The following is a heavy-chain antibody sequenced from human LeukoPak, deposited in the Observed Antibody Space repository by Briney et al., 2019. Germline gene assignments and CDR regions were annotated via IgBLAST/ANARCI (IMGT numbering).Heavy chain of an antibody. D-gene: IGHD3-22*01. CDR3: ARDGYYYDSSGYYCEAFDI. CDR2: IYTSGST. CDR1: GGSISSYC. J-gene: IGHJ3*02. Sequence: SETLSLTCTVSGGSISSYCWSWIRQPAGKGLEWIGRIYTSGSTNYNPSLKSRVTMSVDTSKNQFSLKLSSVTAADTAVYYCARDGYYYDSSGYYCEAFDIWGQGTMVTVSS. V-gene: IGHV4-4*07.